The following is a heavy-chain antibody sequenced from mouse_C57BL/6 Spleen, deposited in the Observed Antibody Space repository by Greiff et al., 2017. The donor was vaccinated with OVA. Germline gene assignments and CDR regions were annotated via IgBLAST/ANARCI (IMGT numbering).Heavy chain of an antibody. V-gene: IGHV1-82*01. CDR2: IYPGDGDT. Sequence: VQLQQSGPELVKPGASVKISCKASGYAFSSSWMNWVKQRPGKGLEWIGRIYPGDGDTNYNGKFKGKATLTADKSSSTAYMQLSSLTSEDSAVYFCARGVYYGSSYFFDYWGKGTTLTVSS. CDR3: ARGVYYGSSYFFDY. D-gene: IGHD1-1*01. CDR1: GYAFSSSW. J-gene: IGHJ2*01.